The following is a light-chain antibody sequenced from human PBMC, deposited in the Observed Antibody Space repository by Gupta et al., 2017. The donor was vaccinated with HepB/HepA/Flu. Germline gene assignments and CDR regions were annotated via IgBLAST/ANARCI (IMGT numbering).Light chain of an antibody. CDR3: AAWDDSLNGKL. V-gene: IGLV1-44*01. CDR2: SNN. J-gene: IGLJ2*01. Sequence: QSVLPQPPSASGTPGPRVTVFCSGSSSNIGDNTVYWYQQLPGTAPKLLIYSNNQRPSGVPDRFSGSKSGTSASLAISGLQSEDEADYYCAAWDDSLNGKLFGGGTKLTVL. CDR1: SSNIGDNT.